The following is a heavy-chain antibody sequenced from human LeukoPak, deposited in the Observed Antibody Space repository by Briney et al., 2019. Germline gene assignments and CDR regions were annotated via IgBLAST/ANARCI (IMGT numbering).Heavy chain of an antibody. J-gene: IGHJ4*02. D-gene: IGHD3-10*01. V-gene: IGHV4-34*01. CDR2: INHSGST. CDR3: ARQLVRGVRRLDY. CDR1: GVSISNYY. Sequence: PSETLSLTCNVSGVSISNYYWSWIRQPPGKGLEWIGEINHSGSTNYNPSLKSRVTISVDTSKNQFSLKLSSVTAADTAVYYCARQLVRGVRRLDYWGQGTLVTVSS.